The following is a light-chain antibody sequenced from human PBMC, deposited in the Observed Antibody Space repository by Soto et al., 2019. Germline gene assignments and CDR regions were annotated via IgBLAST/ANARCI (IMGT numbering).Light chain of an antibody. CDR1: QDISNY. V-gene: IGKV1-33*01. Sequence: DIPMTQSPSSLSASVGDRVTITCQASQDISNYLNWYQQKPGKAPKLLIYAASNLETGVPSRFSGSGSGTDFAFTISSLQPEDIGTYYCQQYADLPYTFGQGTKLEIK. CDR2: AAS. J-gene: IGKJ2*01. CDR3: QQYADLPYT.